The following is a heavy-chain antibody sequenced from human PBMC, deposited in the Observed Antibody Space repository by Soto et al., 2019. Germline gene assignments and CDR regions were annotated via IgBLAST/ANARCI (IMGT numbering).Heavy chain of an antibody. CDR1: GGSISSGDYY. CDR2: IYHSGST. Sequence: PSETLSLTCTVSGGSISSGDYYWSWIRQPPGKGLEWIGYIYHSGSTNYNPSLKSRVTISVDKSKNQFSLKLTSVTAADTAVYYCARNIRGGMDVWGQGTTVTVSS. CDR3: ARNIRGGMDV. V-gene: IGHV4-30-4*01. J-gene: IGHJ6*02.